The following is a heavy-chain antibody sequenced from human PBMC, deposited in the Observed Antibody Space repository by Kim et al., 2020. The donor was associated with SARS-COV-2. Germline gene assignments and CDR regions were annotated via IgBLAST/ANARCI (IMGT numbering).Heavy chain of an antibody. CDR1: GYSFTSYW. D-gene: IGHD2-21*01. CDR2: IYPGDSDT. CDR3: ARHDSRRYYHYGMDV. Sequence: GESLKISCKGSGYSFTSYWIGWVRQMPGKGLEWMGIIYPGDSDTRYSPSFQGQVTISADKSISTAYLQWSSLKASDTAMYYCARHDSRRYYHYGMDVWGQGTTVTVSS. V-gene: IGHV5-51*01. J-gene: IGHJ6*02.